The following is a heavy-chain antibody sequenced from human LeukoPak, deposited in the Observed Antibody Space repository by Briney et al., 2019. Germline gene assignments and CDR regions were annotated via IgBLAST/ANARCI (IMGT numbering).Heavy chain of an antibody. D-gene: IGHD3-3*01. V-gene: IGHV3-49*04. Sequence: GGAPRLSCTASGFTFCDNAMSWVRRALGGRVAWVGFIRSKAYGGTTEYAASVKGRFTISRDDSKSIAYLQMNSLKTEDTAVYYCTRVDDFWGGYGHFGYGGQGTLVTVSS. CDR3: TRVDDFWGGYGHFGY. J-gene: IGHJ4*02. CDR1: GFTFCDNA. CDR2: IRSKAYGGTT.